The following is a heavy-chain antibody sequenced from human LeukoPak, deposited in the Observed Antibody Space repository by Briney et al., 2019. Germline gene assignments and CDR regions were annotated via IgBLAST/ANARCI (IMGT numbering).Heavy chain of an antibody. D-gene: IGHD1-26*01. CDR2: ISTNWDTP. CDR3: AREPPSGSLDY. J-gene: IGHJ4*02. V-gene: IGHV3-64*01. Sequence: PGGSLRLSCVASGFTFSSHPMHWVRQAPGKGVESVSSISTNWDTPYYVHSVRGRYIISRDNSHNTLYLEMGRLRTDDTAIYYCAREPPSGSLDYWGQGTLVTVSS. CDR1: GFTFSSHP.